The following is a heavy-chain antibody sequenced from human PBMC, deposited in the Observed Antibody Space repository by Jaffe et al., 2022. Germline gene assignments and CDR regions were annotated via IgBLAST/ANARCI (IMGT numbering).Heavy chain of an antibody. D-gene: IGHD2-15*01. CDR2: IYHSGST. J-gene: IGHJ5*02. CDR3: ASYRIGWFDP. Sequence: QVQLQESGPGLVKPSETLSLTCAVSGYSISSGYYWGWIRQPPGKGLEWIGSIYHSGSTYYNPSLKSRVTISVDTSKNQFSLKLSSVTAADTAVYYCASYRIGWFDPWGQGTLVTVSS. V-gene: IGHV4-38-2*01. CDR1: GYSISSGYY.